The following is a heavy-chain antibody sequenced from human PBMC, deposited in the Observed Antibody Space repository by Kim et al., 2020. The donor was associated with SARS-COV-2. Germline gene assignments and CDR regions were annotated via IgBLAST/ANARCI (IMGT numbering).Heavy chain of an antibody. V-gene: IGHV3-9*01. CDR1: GFTFGDYA. D-gene: IGHD4-17*01. CDR3: AKEGPSTVTFDY. CDR2: ISWNSGSI. J-gene: IGHJ4*02. Sequence: GGSPRLSCAASGFTFGDYAMHWVRQAPGKGLEWVSGISWNSGSIGYADSVKGRFTISRDNAKNSLYLQMNSLRAEDTALYYCAKEGPSTVTFDYWGQGTLVTVSS.